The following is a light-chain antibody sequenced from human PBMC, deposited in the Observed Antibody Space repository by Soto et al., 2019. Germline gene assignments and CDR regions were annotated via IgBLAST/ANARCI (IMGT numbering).Light chain of an antibody. CDR1: SSDVGGYNY. CDR2: DVS. J-gene: IGLJ1*01. Sequence: QSVLTQPASVSGSPGQSITISCTGTSSDVGGYNYVSWYQQHPGKAPKLMIYDVSNRPSGVSNRFSGSKSGNTASPTISGLQAEDEADYYCSSYTSRNGYVFGTGTKVTVL. CDR3: SSYTSRNGYV. V-gene: IGLV2-14*01.